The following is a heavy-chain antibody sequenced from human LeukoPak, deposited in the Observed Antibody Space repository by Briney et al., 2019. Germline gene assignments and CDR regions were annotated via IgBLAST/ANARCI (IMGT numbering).Heavy chain of an antibody. J-gene: IGHJ4*02. Sequence: PSETLSLTCTVSGGSISSSSYYWGWIRQPPGKGLEWIGSIYYSGSTYYNPSLKSRVTISVDTSENQFSLRLSSVTAADTAVYYCVKDRGNHVTDHWGQGTLVTVSS. CDR2: IYYSGST. CDR1: GGSISSSSYY. CDR3: VKDRGNHVTDH. V-gene: IGHV4-39*07. D-gene: IGHD1-14*01.